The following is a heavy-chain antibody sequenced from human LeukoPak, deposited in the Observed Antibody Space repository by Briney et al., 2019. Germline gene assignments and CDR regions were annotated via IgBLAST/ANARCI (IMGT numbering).Heavy chain of an antibody. CDR1: GGSISSSSYY. Sequence: KPSGTLSLTCTVSGGSISSSSYYWGWIRQPPGKGLEWIGSIYYSGSTYYNPSLKSRVTISVDTSKNQFSLKLSSVTAADTAVYYCARQAHSSLYYFDYWGQGTLVTVSS. V-gene: IGHV4-39*01. D-gene: IGHD3-22*01. CDR2: IYYSGST. J-gene: IGHJ4*02. CDR3: ARQAHSSLYYFDY.